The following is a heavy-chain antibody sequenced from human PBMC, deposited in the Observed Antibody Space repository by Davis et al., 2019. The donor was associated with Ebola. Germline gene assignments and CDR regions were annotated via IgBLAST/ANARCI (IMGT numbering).Heavy chain of an antibody. D-gene: IGHD5-12*01. V-gene: IGHV3-43*01. CDR3: AKAGSGYELDY. CDR1: GFTLDDHT. J-gene: IGHJ4*01. CDR2: ISWDGDST. Sequence: PGGSLRLSCAASGFTLDDHTMHWVRQAPGKGLEWLSLISWDGDSTYYAASVRGRFTISRDNSKKSLYLQMNSLRIEDTALYYCAKAGSGYELDYWGQGTLVTVSS.